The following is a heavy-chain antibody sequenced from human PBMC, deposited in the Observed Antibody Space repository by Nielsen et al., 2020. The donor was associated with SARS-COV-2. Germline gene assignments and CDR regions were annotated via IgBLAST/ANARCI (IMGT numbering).Heavy chain of an antibody. Sequence: GESLKISCSASGFTFSSTWMDWVRQAPGQGLVWVSRINPSGSGTAYADSVKGRFAVSRDNAENTVVLQIHSLRVEDTAVYYCGNSRAPYYYYYGMDVWGQGTTVTVSS. CDR3: GNSRAPYYYYYGMDV. J-gene: IGHJ6*02. CDR1: GFTFSSTW. CDR2: INPSGSGT. V-gene: IGHV3-74*01. D-gene: IGHD4-23*01.